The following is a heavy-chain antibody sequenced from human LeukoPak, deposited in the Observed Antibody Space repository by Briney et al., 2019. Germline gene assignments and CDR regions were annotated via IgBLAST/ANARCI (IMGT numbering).Heavy chain of an antibody. J-gene: IGHJ4*02. Sequence: GGSLRLSCAASGFTFSSYAMHWVRQAPGKGLEWVAVISYDGSNKYYADSVKGRFTISRDNSKNTLYLQMNSLRAEDTAVYYCAAPAAIFGYWGQGTLVTVSS. CDR3: AAPAAIFGY. V-gene: IGHV3-30*04. D-gene: IGHD6-13*01. CDR1: GFTFSSYA. CDR2: ISYDGSNK.